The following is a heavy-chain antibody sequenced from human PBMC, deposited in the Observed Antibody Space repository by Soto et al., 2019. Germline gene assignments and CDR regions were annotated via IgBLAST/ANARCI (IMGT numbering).Heavy chain of an antibody. V-gene: IGHV4-31*03. Sequence: SETLSLTCTVSGGSISSGGYYWSWIRQHPGKGLEWIGYIYYSGSTYYNPSLMSRVTISVDTSKNQFSLKLSSVTAADTAVYYCASESVSSSSYYYYGMDVWAQGTTVTVYS. CDR1: GGSISSGGYY. D-gene: IGHD2-8*01. J-gene: IGHJ6*02. CDR2: IYYSGST. CDR3: ASESVSSSSYYYYGMDV.